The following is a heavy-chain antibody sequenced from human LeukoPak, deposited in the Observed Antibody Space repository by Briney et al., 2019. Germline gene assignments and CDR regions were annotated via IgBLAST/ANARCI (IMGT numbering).Heavy chain of an antibody. CDR1: GGSFSGYY. CDR2: INHSGST. CDR3: ARARGSGSYYRGNYYYGMDV. J-gene: IGHJ6*02. V-gene: IGHV4-34*01. Sequence: SETLSLTCAVYGGSFSGYYWSWIRQPPGKGLEWIGEINHSGSTNYNPSLKSRVTISVDTSKNQFSLKLSSVTAADTAVYYCARARGSGSYYRGNYYYGMDVWGQGTTVTVSS. D-gene: IGHD3-10*01.